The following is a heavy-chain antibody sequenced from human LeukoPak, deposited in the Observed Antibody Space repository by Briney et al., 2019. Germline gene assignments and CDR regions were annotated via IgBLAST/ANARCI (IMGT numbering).Heavy chain of an antibody. CDR2: IYYSGST. V-gene: IGHV4-31*03. CDR3: ARTLLYNGLRWFDP. CDR1: GGSISSGGYY. J-gene: IGHJ5*02. Sequence: PSQTLSLTCTVSGGSISSGGYYWSWIRQHPGKGLEWIGYIYYSGSTYYNPSLKSRVTISVDTSKNQFSLKLSSVTAADTAVYYCARTLLYNGLRWFDPWGQGTLVTVSS. D-gene: IGHD2-2*02.